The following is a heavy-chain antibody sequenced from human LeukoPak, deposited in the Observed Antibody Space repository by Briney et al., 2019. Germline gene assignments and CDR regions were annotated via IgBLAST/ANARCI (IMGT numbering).Heavy chain of an antibody. CDR2: ISGSGGST. V-gene: IGHV3-23*01. J-gene: IGHJ3*02. CDR1: GFTVSDNF. Sequence: GGSLRLSCAASGFTVSDNFMTWVRQAPGKGLEWVSAISGSGGSTYYADSVKGRFTISRDNSKNTLYLQMNSLRAEDTAVYYCAKGSYDYVWGSYSDAFDIWGQGTMVTVSS. CDR3: AKGSYDYVWGSYSDAFDI. D-gene: IGHD3-16*01.